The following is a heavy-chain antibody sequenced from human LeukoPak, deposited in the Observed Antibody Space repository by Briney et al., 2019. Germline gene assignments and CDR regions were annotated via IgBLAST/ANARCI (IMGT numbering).Heavy chain of an antibody. CDR3: TKDGSGGGWKWFDP. D-gene: IGHD2-15*01. CDR1: GFTFSSYG. J-gene: IGHJ5*02. V-gene: IGHV3-33*06. Sequence: PGGSLRLSCAASGFTFSSYGFHWVRQAPGKGLEWVAVIWYDGSNKYYADSVKGRFTISRDSSKNTLYLQMNSLRAEDTAVYYCTKDGSGGGWKWFDPWGKGTLVTVSS. CDR2: IWYDGSNK.